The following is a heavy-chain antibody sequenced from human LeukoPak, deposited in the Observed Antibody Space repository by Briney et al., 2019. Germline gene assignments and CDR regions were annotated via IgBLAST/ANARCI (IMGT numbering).Heavy chain of an antibody. CDR1: GFAFDTYS. Sequence: PGGSLRLSCAASGFAFDTYSINWVRQAPGKGLEWVSSISSGSSYIYYADSLKGRFTISRDNAKNSLYLQMNSLRAEDTAVYYCARWAAAGIGAFDIWGQGTMVTVSS. D-gene: IGHD6-13*01. CDR2: ISSGSSYI. V-gene: IGHV3-21*01. J-gene: IGHJ3*02. CDR3: ARWAAAGIGAFDI.